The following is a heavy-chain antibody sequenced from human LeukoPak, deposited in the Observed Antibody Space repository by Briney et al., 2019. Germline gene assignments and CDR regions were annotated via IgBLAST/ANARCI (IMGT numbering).Heavy chain of an antibody. D-gene: IGHD4-17*01. CDR3: TRGHGDYDCDYGMDV. CDR2: IIPIRGIS. Sequence: SVKVSCTASGCTFSSYAISWVRQAPGQGLEWMGRIIPIRGISNYAQKFQGRVTITADKSTSTAYMELSSLRSEDTAVYYCTRGHGDYDCDYGMDVWGQGTTVTVSS. V-gene: IGHV1-69*04. J-gene: IGHJ6*02. CDR1: GCTFSSYA.